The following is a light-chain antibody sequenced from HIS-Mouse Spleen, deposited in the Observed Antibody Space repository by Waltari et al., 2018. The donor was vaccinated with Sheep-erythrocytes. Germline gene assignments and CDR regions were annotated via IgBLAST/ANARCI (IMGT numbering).Light chain of an antibody. CDR3: CSYAGSSTPWV. Sequence: QSALTQPASVSGSPGQSITISCTGTSSDVGSYNLVSWYQQHPGKAPNLMIYEVSKRPSWFSNRFSGSKSCNTASLTISGLQAEDEADYYCCSYAGSSTPWVFGGGTKLTVL. V-gene: IGLV2-23*02. CDR2: EVS. CDR1: SSDVGSYNL. J-gene: IGLJ3*02.